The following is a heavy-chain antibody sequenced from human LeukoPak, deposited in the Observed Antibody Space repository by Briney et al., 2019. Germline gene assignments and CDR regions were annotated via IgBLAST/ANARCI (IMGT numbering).Heavy chain of an antibody. CDR3: ARVTVTTYSDYFDY. Sequence: PGGSLRLSCAASGFTFSSYAMSWVRQAPGKGLEWVANIKQDGSEKYYVDSVKGRFTISRDNAKNSLYLQMNSLGAEDTAVYYCARVTVTTYSDYFDYWGQGTLVTVSS. CDR1: GFTFSSYA. V-gene: IGHV3-7*01. CDR2: IKQDGSEK. J-gene: IGHJ4*02. D-gene: IGHD4-17*01.